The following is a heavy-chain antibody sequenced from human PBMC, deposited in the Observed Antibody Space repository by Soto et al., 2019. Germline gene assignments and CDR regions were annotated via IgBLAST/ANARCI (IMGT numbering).Heavy chain of an antibody. D-gene: IGHD7-27*01. CDR3: ASPGLRAYAFDI. CDR2: IIPIFGTA. J-gene: IGHJ3*02. V-gene: IGHV1-69*06. CDR1: GGTFSSYA. Sequence: SVKVSCKASGGTFSSYAISGVRQAPGQGLEWMGGIIPIFGTANYAQKFQGRVTVTADKSTSTAYMGLSSLRSEDTAVYYCASPGLRAYAFDIWGQGTMVTVSS.